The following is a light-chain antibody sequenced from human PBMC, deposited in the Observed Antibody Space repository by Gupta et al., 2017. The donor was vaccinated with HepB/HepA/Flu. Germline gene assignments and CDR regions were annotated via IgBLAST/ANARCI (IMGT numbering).Light chain of an antibody. J-gene: IGKJ5*01. CDR3: QQYCTSPRIT. V-gene: IGKV3-20*01. Sequence: IVLTQSPGTLSLSPGERATLFCRASQTIRSDYLAWYQQKPGQAPRLLISSASIRATGIPDRFTGSGSGTDFTLTISRLEPEDFAVYYCQQYCTSPRITFGQGTRLEIK. CDR2: SAS. CDR1: QTIRSDY.